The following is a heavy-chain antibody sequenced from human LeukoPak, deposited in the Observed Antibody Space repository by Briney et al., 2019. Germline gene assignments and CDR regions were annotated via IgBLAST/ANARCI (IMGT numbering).Heavy chain of an antibody. J-gene: IGHJ4*02. CDR3: ARAETSPFWSASYSGSYSLDY. Sequence: ASVKVSCKASGYSFTVYCIHWVRQAPGQGLEWLGCINPNSGGTNYAQKFQGRVTMTRDTSIRTAYLHLSGLSSDDTAVYFCARAETSPFWSASYSGSYSLDYWGQGTLVTASS. CDR2: INPNSGGT. V-gene: IGHV1-2*02. CDR1: GYSFTVYC. D-gene: IGHD3-3*01.